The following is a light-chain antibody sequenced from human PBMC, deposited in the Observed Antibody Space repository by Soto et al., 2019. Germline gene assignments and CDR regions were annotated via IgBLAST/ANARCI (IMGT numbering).Light chain of an antibody. CDR2: QTS. J-gene: IGKJ4*01. Sequence: EIVLTQSPATLSSFPGEGVTLSCRASQYINTRLAWYQHRPGQAPRLLIYQTSIRAAGIPARFSGSGSGTDFTLTISSLEPEDFAVYYCQQRSNWPLTFGGGTKVDI. CDR3: QQRSNWPLT. V-gene: IGKV3-11*01. CDR1: QYINTR.